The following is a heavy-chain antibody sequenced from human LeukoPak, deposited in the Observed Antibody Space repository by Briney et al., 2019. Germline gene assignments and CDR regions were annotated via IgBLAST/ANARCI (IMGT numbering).Heavy chain of an antibody. CDR2: IYYDGNT. D-gene: IGHD3-3*01. J-gene: IGHJ6*03. CDR1: GGSISSSSYF. V-gene: IGHV4-39*07. CDR3: ATKGGFLEWLSYMGV. Sequence: SETLSLTSTVSGGSISSSSYFWVWIRQPPGKGLEWIGTIYYDGNTHYNPSLESRVTISLDTSKNQFSLRLSSVTAADAAVYFCATKGGFLEWLSYMGVWGKGTTVTASS.